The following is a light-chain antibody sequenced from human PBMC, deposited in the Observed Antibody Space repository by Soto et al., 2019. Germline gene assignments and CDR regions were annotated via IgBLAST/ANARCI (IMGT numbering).Light chain of an antibody. Sequence: QSALTQPRSVSGSPGQSVTISCTGASSDVGGYNYVSWYQQYPGKAPKLMIYDVSKRPSGVPDHFSGSKSGNTASLTISGLQAEDEADYYCCSFAGSYTFVFGTGTKLTVL. CDR3: CSFAGSYTFV. J-gene: IGLJ1*01. CDR1: SSDVGGYNY. V-gene: IGLV2-11*01. CDR2: DVS.